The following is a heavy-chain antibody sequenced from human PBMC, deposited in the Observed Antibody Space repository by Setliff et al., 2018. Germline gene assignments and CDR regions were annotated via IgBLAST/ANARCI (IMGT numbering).Heavy chain of an antibody. CDR2: INHSGST. Sequence: SETLSLTCAVSGGSISSSNWWSWVRQPPGKGLEWIGEINHSGSTNYNPSLKSRVTISVDKSKNQFSLKLSSVTAADTAVYYCARKGRFWSGYWHYWGQGTLVTVSS. CDR1: GGSISSSNW. CDR3: ARKGRFWSGYWHY. D-gene: IGHD3-3*01. V-gene: IGHV4-4*02. J-gene: IGHJ4*02.